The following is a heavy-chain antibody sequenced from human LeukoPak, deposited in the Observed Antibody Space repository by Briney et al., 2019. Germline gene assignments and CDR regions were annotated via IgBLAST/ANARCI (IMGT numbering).Heavy chain of an antibody. CDR1: GFTFSSYA. J-gene: IGHJ4*02. CDR3: AKDRGISADSSGYPYYFDY. Sequence: PGGSLRLSCAASGFTFSSYAMSWVRQAPGKGLEWVSAISGSGGSTYYADSVKGRFTISRDNSKNTLYLQMNSLRAEDTAVYYCAKDRGISADSSGYPYYFDYWGQGTLVTVSS. CDR2: ISGSGGST. D-gene: IGHD3-22*01. V-gene: IGHV3-23*01.